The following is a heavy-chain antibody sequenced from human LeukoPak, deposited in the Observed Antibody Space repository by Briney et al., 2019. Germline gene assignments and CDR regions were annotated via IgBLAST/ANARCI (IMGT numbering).Heavy chain of an antibody. V-gene: IGHV4-59*08. Sequence: PSETLSLTCTVSGGSISSYYWSWIRQPPGKGLEWIGYIYYSGSTNYNPSLKSRVTISVDTSKNQFSLKLGSVTAADTAVYYCARAPPPEYSYGYYFDYWGQGTLVTVSS. J-gene: IGHJ4*02. D-gene: IGHD5-18*01. CDR2: IYYSGST. CDR3: ARAPPPEYSYGYYFDY. CDR1: GGSISSYY.